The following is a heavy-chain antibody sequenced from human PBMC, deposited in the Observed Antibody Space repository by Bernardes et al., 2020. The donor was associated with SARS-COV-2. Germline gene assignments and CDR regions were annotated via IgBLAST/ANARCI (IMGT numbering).Heavy chain of an antibody. CDR3: AKEGTSYYDSSGDYYFDS. D-gene: IGHD3-22*01. J-gene: IGHJ4*02. CDR2: ISYDGSRK. Sequence: GSLRLSCAASGFIFSSYGMHWVRQAPGKGLEWVAIISYDGSRKFYADSVRGRLTISRDNSRDTLYLQMNSLRPEDTAVYYCAKEGTSYYDSSGDYYFDSWGQGTLVTVSS. V-gene: IGHV3-30*18. CDR1: GFIFSSYG.